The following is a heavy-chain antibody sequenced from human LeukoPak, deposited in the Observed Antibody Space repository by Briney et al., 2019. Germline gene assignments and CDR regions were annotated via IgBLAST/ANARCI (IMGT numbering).Heavy chain of an antibody. Sequence: SETLSLTCTVSGGSISSYYWSWIRQPPGKGLEWIGYIYYSGSTNYNPSLKSRVTISVDTSKNQFSLKLSSVTAADTAVYYCARASLRQSPFDYWGQGTLVTVSS. CDR2: IYYSGST. V-gene: IGHV4-59*01. J-gene: IGHJ4*02. CDR1: GGSISSYY. CDR3: ARASLRQSPFDY.